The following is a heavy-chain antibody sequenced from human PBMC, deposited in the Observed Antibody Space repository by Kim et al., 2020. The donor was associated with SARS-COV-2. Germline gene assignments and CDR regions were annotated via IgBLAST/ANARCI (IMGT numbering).Heavy chain of an antibody. CDR3: ARDRVGSYGSYYYYGM. J-gene: IGHJ6*01. CDR2: IYYSGST. V-gene: IGHV4-39*07. Sequence: SETLSLICTVSGGSISSSSYYWGWIRQPPGKGLEWIGSIYYSGSTYYNPSLKSRVTISVDTSKNQFSLKLSSVTAADTAVYYCARDRVGSYGSYYYYGM. CDR1: GGSISSSSYY. D-gene: IGHD5-18*01.